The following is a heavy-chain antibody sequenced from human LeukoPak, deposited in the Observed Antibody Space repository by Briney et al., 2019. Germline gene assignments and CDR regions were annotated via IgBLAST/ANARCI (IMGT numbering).Heavy chain of an antibody. CDR3: ARGHCSSTSCYYHSSAAGRHFDY. CDR2: IYHSGST. CDR1: GYSISSGYY. D-gene: IGHD2-2*01. V-gene: IGHV4-38-2*02. Sequence: PSETLSLTCTVSGYSISSGYYWGWIRQPPGKGLEWIGSIYHSGSTYYNPSLKSRVTISVDTSKNQFSLKLSSVTAADTAVYYCARGHCSSTSCYYHSSAAGRHFDYWGQGTLVTVSS. J-gene: IGHJ4*02.